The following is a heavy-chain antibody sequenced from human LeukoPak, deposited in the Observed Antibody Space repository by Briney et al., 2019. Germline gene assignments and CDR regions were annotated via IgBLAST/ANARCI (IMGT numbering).Heavy chain of an antibody. CDR2: ISSSSSYI. V-gene: IGHV3-21*04. CDR3: AKGSDSSGYLYFDY. J-gene: IGHJ4*02. CDR1: GFTFSSNS. Sequence: PGGSLRLSCVAFGFTFSSNSMNWVRQAPGKGLEWVSSISSSSSYIYYADSVKGRFTISRDNAKNSLYLQMNSLRAEDTALYYCAKGSDSSGYLYFDYWGQGTLVTVSS. D-gene: IGHD3-22*01.